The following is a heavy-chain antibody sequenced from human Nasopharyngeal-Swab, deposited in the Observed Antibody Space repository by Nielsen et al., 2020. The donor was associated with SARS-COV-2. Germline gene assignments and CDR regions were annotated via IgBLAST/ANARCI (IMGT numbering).Heavy chain of an antibody. J-gene: IGHJ4*02. CDR2: IHSSGTT. V-gene: IGHV4-59*01. Sequence: SETLSLTCTVSGGSISTYYWSWIRQPPGTGLEWIGYIHSSGTTNYNPSLKSRVTISVDTSKNQFSLKLSSVTAADTAVYYCARDHSYYYSNGYYFDYWGLGTLVTVSS. CDR1: GGSISTYY. D-gene: IGHD3-22*01. CDR3: ARDHSYYYSNGYYFDY.